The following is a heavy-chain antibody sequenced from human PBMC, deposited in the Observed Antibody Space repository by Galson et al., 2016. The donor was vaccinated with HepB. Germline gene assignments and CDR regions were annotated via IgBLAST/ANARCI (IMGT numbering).Heavy chain of an antibody. D-gene: IGHD3-16*02. CDR2: INQDGSEK. CDR1: GFMFSTYW. CDR3: ARDAGYHQIDY. Sequence: SLRLSCAASGFMFSTYWMTWVRQAPGKGLEWVANINQDGSEKHHVDSVKGRFTISKDNGKNSLFLQLNSLRAEDTAVYYCARDAGYHQIDYWGQGTLVTVSS. J-gene: IGHJ4*02. V-gene: IGHV3-7*03.